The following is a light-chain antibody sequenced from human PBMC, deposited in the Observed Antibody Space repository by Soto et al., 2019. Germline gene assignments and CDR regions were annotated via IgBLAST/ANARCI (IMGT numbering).Light chain of an antibody. J-gene: IGLJ3*02. CDR2: VNSDGSH. CDR3: QTWGTGIRV. CDR1: SGHSTYA. V-gene: IGLV4-69*01. Sequence: QAVVTQSPSASASLGASVRLTCTLSSGHSTYAIAWHQQRPEKGPRYLMKVNSDGSHTKGDGIPDRFSGSSSGAERYLTISSLQSEDEADYYCQTWGTGIRVFGGGTKVTVL.